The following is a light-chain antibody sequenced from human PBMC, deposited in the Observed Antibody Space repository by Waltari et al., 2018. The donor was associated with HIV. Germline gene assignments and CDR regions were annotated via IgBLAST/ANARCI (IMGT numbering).Light chain of an antibody. J-gene: IGLJ3*02. CDR2: EVC. CDR1: TSDFGLSNF. Sequence: QSALTQPASVSGSPGQSITISSTGSTSDFGLSNFISWYQPHPGGFAQVIISEVCSRPSGVSSRLSGSQSGNTASPTISCLQAEDEADYYCTSFTSNCTVMFGGGTKVTVL. V-gene: IGLV2-14*01. CDR3: TSFTSNCTVM.